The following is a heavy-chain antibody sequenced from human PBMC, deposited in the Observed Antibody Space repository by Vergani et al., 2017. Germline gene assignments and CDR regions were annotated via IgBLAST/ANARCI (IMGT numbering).Heavy chain of an antibody. CDR3: ARRGIGYCTNGVCYTGFDD. V-gene: IGHV5-51*03. J-gene: IGHJ4*02. CDR2: IYPGDSYT. CDR1: GYSFTSYW. D-gene: IGHD2-8*01. Sequence: EVQLVQSGAEVKKPGASLKISCRGSGYSFTSYWIGWVRQLPGKGLEWMGIIYPGDSYTRYSPSFQGQVTISADKSISTAYLQWSSLKASDTAMYYCARRGIGYCTNGVCYTGFDDWGQGTLVTGSS.